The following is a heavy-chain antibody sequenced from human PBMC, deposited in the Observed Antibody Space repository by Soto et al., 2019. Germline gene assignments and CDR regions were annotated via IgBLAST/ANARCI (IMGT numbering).Heavy chain of an antibody. CDR2: FIPMLGIA. CDR3: ARDPSYYGMDV. J-gene: IGHJ6*02. Sequence: ASVKVSCKASGDSFSRSTFSWVRQAPGQGLEWMGRFIPMLGIANYAQTFQGRDTINADKSTSTAYMDLSSLRSEDKAVYYCARDPSYYGMDVWGQGTTVTVSS. V-gene: IGHV1-69*04. CDR1: GDSFSRST.